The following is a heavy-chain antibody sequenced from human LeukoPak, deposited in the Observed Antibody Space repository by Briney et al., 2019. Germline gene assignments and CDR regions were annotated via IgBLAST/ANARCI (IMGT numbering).Heavy chain of an antibody. CDR3: ARCKRGRGYALHY. V-gene: IGHV3-30-3*01. J-gene: IGHJ4*02. CDR2: ISFDGSNK. Sequence: GGSLRLSCAASGFTFSSYAMHWVRQAPGKGLEWVAVISFDGSNKYYADSVEGRFTISGDNSKNTLYLQMNSLRAEDTAVYYCARCKRGRGYALHYWGQGTLVTFSS. D-gene: IGHD3-16*01. CDR1: GFTFSSYA.